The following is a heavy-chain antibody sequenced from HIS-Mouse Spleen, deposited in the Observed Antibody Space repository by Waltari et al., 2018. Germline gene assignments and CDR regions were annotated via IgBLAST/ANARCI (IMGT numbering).Heavy chain of an antibody. CDR2: IYHSGST. J-gene: IGHJ4*02. Sequence: QVQLQESGPGLVKPSETLSLTCTVSGYSISSGYYWVWIRQPPGKGLEWIGSIYHSGSTYYNPSLKSRVTISVDTSKNQFSLKLSSVTAADTAVYYCATDSSGYYYGVWGQGTLVTVSS. CDR1: GYSISSGYY. V-gene: IGHV4-38-2*02. CDR3: ATDSSGYYYGV. D-gene: IGHD3-22*01.